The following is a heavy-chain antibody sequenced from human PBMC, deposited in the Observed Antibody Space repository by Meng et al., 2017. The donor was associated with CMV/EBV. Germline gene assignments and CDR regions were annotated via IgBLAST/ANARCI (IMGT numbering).Heavy chain of an antibody. CDR2: INHSGST. CDR3: ARESMVRGED. D-gene: IGHD3-10*01. V-gene: IGHV4-34*01. J-gene: IGHJ4*02. Sequence: VQPAQWRALLVKPSETLSLTCAVYGGSFIGYYWSWIRQPPGKGLEWIGEINHSGSTNYNPPLKSRVTISVDTSKNQFSLKLSSVTAADTAVHYCARESMVRGEDWGQGTLVTVSS. CDR1: GGSFIGYY.